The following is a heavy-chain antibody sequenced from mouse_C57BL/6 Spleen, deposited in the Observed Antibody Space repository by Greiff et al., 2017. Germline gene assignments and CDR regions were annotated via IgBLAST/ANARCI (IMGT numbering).Heavy chain of an antibody. CDR3: ERSSTVVPYYFDY. CDR2: INPSTGGT. V-gene: IGHV1-42*01. CDR1: GYSFTGYY. D-gene: IGHD1-1*02. Sequence: VQLQQPGPELVKPGASVKISCKASGYSFTGYYMNWVKQSPEKSLEWIGEINPSTGGTTYNQKFKAKATLTVDKSSSTAYMQLKRLTSEESAVYYCERSSTVVPYYFDYWGQGTTLTVSS. J-gene: IGHJ2*01.